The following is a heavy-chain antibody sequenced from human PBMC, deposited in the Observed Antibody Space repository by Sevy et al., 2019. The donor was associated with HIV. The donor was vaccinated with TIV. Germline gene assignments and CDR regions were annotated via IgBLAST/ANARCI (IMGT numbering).Heavy chain of an antibody. J-gene: IGHJ4*02. CDR1: GFTFSSYG. CDR2: IWYDGSNK. Sequence: GGSLRLSCAASGFTFSSYGMHWVRQAPGKGLEWVAVIWYDGSNKYYADSVKGRFTISRDNSKNTLYLQMNSLRAEDTAVYYCARDSPDGYNDNLLPTDYWGQGTLVTVSS. D-gene: IGHD5-12*01. V-gene: IGHV3-33*01. CDR3: ARDSPDGYNDNLLPTDY.